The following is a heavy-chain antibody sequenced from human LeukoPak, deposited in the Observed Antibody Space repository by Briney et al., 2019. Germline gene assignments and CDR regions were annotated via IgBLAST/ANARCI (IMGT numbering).Heavy chain of an antibody. Sequence: GSLRLSCAASGFTVSSNYMSWIRQPAGKGLEWMGRSHNSGSTNYNPSLKSRVTISVDTSKNQFSLNLSSVTAADTALYFCARPYSSNWYGAFDIWGQGTMVTVSS. CDR2: SHNSGST. CDR1: GFTVSSNY. J-gene: IGHJ3*02. CDR3: ARPYSSNWYGAFDI. D-gene: IGHD6-13*01. V-gene: IGHV4-4*07.